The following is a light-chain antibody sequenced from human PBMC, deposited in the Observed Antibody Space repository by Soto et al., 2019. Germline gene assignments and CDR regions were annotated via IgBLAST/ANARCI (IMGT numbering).Light chain of an antibody. CDR2: GAS. CDR3: QQYGSSPPSIT. J-gene: IGKJ5*01. CDR1: QSVSSSY. V-gene: IGKV3-20*01. Sequence: EIVLTQSPGTLSLSPGERATLSCRASQSVSSSYLAWYQQKPGQAPRLLIYGASSRATGIPDRFSGSGSGTDFTLTISRLEPEDFALYSCQQYGSSPPSITFGQGTRLEIK.